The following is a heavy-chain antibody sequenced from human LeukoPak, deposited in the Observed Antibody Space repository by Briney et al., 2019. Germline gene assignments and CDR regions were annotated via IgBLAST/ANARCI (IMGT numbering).Heavy chain of an antibody. CDR3: ARVRASGSYPRDY. V-gene: IGHV4-30-4*01. CDR2: IFYRGGT. CDR1: GGSISSDDYY. J-gene: IGHJ4*02. D-gene: IGHD3-10*01. Sequence: SETLSLTCTVSGGSISSDDYYWSWIRQPPGKGLESIGYIFYRGGTYYNPSLKSRLTISVDTSKNQFSLKLSSVTAADTAVYYCARVRASGSYPRDYWGPGTLVTVSS.